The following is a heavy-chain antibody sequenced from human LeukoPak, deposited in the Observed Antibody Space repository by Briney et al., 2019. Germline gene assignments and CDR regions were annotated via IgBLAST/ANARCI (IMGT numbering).Heavy chain of an antibody. CDR1: GFTFRSYA. CDR2: ISGSGGST. Sequence: GGSLRLSCAASGFTFRSYAMRWVRQAPGKGLEWVSAISGSGGSTYYADSVKGRFTISRDNSKNTLYLQMNSLRAEDTAVYYCAKDQENDILTDAFDIWGQGTMVTVSS. J-gene: IGHJ3*02. V-gene: IGHV3-23*01. CDR3: AKDQENDILTDAFDI. D-gene: IGHD3-9*01.